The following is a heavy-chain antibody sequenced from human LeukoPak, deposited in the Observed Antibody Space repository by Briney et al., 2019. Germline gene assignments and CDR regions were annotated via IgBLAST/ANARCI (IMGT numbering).Heavy chain of an antibody. V-gene: IGHV4-59*01. D-gene: IGHD4-17*01. CDR3: ARDRPLGGDYVQGYFDL. J-gene: IGHJ2*01. CDR1: GGSISSYY. Sequence: SGTLSLTCTVSGGSISSYYWSWIRQPPGKGLEWIGYIYYSGSTNYNPSLKSRVTISVDTSKNQFSLKLSSVTAADTAVYYCARDRPLGGDYVQGYFDLWGRGTLVTVSS. CDR2: IYYSGST.